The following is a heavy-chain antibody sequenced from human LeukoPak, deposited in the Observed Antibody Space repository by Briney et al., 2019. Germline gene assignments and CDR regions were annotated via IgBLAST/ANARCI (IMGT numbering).Heavy chain of an antibody. CDR1: GYTYTTYG. D-gene: IGHD6-13*01. Sequence: SVKVSCKASGYTYTTYGISWVRQAPGQGLEWMGRIIPILGIANYAQKFQGRVTITADKSTSTAYMELSSLRSEDTAVYYCASMNSGYSSSWYGHWGQGTLVTVSS. CDR3: ASMNSGYSSSWYGH. CDR2: IIPILGIA. J-gene: IGHJ4*02. V-gene: IGHV1-69*04.